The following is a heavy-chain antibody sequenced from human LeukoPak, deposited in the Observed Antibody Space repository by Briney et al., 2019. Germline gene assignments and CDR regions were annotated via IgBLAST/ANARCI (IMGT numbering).Heavy chain of an antibody. CDR3: ARDSYSYGSNFDY. CDR1: GLTFSSFW. V-gene: IGHV3-74*01. D-gene: IGHD5-18*01. CDR2: ISWNSGSI. J-gene: IGHJ4*02. Sequence: GGSLRLSCAASGLTFSSFWMHWVRQAPGKGLEWVSGISWNSGSIGYADSVKGRFTISRDNAKNSLYLQMNSLRAEDTAVYYCARDSYSYGSNFDYWGQGTLVTVSS.